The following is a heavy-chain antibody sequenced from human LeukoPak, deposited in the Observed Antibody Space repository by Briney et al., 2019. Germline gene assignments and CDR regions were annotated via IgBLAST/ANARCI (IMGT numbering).Heavy chain of an antibody. J-gene: IGHJ5*02. CDR3: ARGRENWFDP. CDR1: GYTFTGYG. CDR2: ISPYNGNT. V-gene: IGHV1-18*01. Sequence: ASVKVSCKASGYTFTGYGISWVRQAPGQGLEWMGWISPYNGNTDYAQKLQGRVTMTTDTSTTTVYMELRSLTSDDTAVYYCARGRENWFDPWGQGTLVTASS.